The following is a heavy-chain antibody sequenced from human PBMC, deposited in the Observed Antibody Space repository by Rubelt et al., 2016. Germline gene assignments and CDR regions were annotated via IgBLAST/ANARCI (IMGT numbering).Heavy chain of an antibody. J-gene: IGHJ5*02. CDR1: GFTFKSFG. Sequence: EVQLVESGGGLIQPGRPLRLSCTATGFTFKSFGMHWVRQAPGKGLEWVSVIYTGGSTRYADSVKGRFTISRDNSKKTLYLQMNSLRAEDTAVYDCAKGKNVDTAMAAWGQGTLVTVSS. CDR2: IYTGGST. CDR3: AKGKNVDTAMAA. V-gene: IGHV3-53*01. D-gene: IGHD5-18*01.